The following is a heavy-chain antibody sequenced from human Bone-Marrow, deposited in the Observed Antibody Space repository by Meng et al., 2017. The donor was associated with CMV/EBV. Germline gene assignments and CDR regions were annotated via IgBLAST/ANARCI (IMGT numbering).Heavy chain of an antibody. J-gene: IGHJ5*02. Sequence: ASVKVSCKASGYTFTSYGISWVRQAPGQGLEWMGWINPNSGGTNYAQKFQGRVTMTRDTSISTAYMELSRLRSDDTAVYYCARGGKQTPYGIVVVITEDWFDPWGQGTLVTVSS. CDR3: ARGGKQTPYGIVVVITEDWFDP. D-gene: IGHD3-22*01. CDR2: INPNSGGT. V-gene: IGHV1-2*02. CDR1: GYTFTSYG.